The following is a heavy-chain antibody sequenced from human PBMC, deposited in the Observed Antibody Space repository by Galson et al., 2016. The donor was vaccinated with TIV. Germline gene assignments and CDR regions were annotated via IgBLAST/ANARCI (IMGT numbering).Heavy chain of an antibody. CDR1: GFTFTNHP. D-gene: IGHD4-17*01. V-gene: IGHV3-30*04. J-gene: IGHJ4*02. Sequence: SLRLSCAASGFTFTNHPMHWVRQAPGKGLEWVATISYDGNEKYYADSVKGRFTISRDNSKSTVSLHMNNLRVEDTAVYYCARDPRVYGDYLLAYFDYWGQGTLVTVSS. CDR2: ISYDGNEK. CDR3: ARDPRVYGDYLLAYFDY.